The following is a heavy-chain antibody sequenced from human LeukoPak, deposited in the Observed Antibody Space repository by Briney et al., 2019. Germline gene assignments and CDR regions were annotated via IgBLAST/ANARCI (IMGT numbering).Heavy chain of an antibody. CDR2: MNPNSGGT. V-gene: IGHV1-2*02. Sequence: GASVKVSCKASGYTFTSYDINWVRQATGQGLEWMGWMNPNSGGTNYAQKFQGRVTMTRDTSISTAYMELSRLRSDDTAVYYCAREAVVPAAISEWFDPWGQGTLVTVSS. CDR3: AREAVVPAAISEWFDP. D-gene: IGHD2-2*01. J-gene: IGHJ5*02. CDR1: GYTFTSYD.